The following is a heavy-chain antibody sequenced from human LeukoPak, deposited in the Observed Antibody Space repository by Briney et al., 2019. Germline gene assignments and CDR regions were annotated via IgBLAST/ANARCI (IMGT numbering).Heavy chain of an antibody. D-gene: IGHD2-2*01. J-gene: IGHJ6*03. Sequence: GESLKISCKGSGYSFTSYWIGWVRQMPGKGLEWMGIIYPGDSDTRYSPSFQGQVTISADKSISTAYLQWSSLKASDTAMYYCARLGGSSTSIPYYYYYYMDVWGKGTTVTVSS. CDR1: GYSFTSYW. V-gene: IGHV5-51*01. CDR2: IYPGDSDT. CDR3: ARLGGSSTSIPYYYYYYMDV.